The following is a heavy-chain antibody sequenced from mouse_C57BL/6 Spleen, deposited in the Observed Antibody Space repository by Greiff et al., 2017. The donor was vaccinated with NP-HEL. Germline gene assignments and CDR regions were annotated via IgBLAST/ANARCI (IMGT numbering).Heavy chain of an antibody. D-gene: IGHD2-5*01. CDR1: GFTFSSYG. CDR3: ARHHSNYGNYYAMDY. J-gene: IGHJ4*01. Sequence: EVKVVESGGDLVKPGGSLKLSCAASGFTFSSYGMSWVRQTPDKRLEWVATISSGGSYTYYPDSVKGRFTISRDNAKNTLYLQMSSLKSEDTAMYSCARHHSNYGNYYAMDYWGQGTSVTVSS. V-gene: IGHV5-6*01. CDR2: ISSGGSYT.